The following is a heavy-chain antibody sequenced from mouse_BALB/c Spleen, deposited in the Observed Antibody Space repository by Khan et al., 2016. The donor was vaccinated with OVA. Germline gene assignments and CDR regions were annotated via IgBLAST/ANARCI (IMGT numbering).Heavy chain of an antibody. CDR2: ILPGRDNS. CDR3: ARGAGTTYGMDY. D-gene: IGHD4-1*01. CDR1: GYTFNSYW. Sequence: QVRLQQSGAELMKPGASVKISCKATGYTFNSYWIEWVKQRPGHGLEWIGEILPGRDNSNYNEKFKGKATFTADTSSNIAYMQLNSLTSEDSAVYYCARGAGTTYGMDYWGQGTSVTVSS. V-gene: IGHV1-9*01. J-gene: IGHJ4*01.